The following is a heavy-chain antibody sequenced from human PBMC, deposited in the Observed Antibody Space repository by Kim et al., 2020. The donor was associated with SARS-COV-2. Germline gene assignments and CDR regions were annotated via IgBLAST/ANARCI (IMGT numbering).Heavy chain of an antibody. Sequence: SETLSPTCTVSGGSFSSSSYYWGWIRQPPGKGLEWIGSVYFSGSAYYNPSLKSRLTISVDTSNNQFSLKLNSVTAADTAVYYCARFHSGSSDFWGQGTLV. J-gene: IGHJ4*02. D-gene: IGHD1-26*01. CDR3: ARFHSGSSDF. V-gene: IGHV4-39*01. CDR1: GGSFSSSSYY. CDR2: VYFSGSA.